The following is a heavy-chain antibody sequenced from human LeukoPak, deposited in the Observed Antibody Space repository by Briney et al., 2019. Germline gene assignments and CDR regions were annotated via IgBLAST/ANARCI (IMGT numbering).Heavy chain of an antibody. CDR3: AKGAAFDI. V-gene: IGHV3-30*18. J-gene: IGHJ3*02. Sequence: PGGSLRLSCAASGFTFISYGMHWVRQAPGKGLEWVAVISYDGSNKYYADSVKGRFTISRDNSKNTLYLQMNSLRAEDTAVYYCAKGAAFDIWGQGTMVTVSS. CDR2: ISYDGSNK. CDR1: GFTFISYG.